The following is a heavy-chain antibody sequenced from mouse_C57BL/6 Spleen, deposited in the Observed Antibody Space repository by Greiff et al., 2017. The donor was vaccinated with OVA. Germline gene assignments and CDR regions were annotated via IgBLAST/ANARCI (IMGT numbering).Heavy chain of an antibody. Sequence: QVQLQQPGTELVKPGASVKLSCKASGYTFTSYWMHWVKQRPGQGLEWIGNINPSNGGTNYNEKFKSKATLTVDKSSSTAYMQLSSLTAEDSAVYDCAKGGLPLSDMDYWGQGTSVTVSS. J-gene: IGHJ4*01. CDR3: AKGGLPLSDMDY. CDR1: GYTFTSYW. CDR2: INPSNGGT. V-gene: IGHV1-53*01. D-gene: IGHD2-2*01.